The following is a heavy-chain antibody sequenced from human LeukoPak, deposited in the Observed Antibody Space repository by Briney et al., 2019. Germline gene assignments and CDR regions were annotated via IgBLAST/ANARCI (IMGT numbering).Heavy chain of an antibody. D-gene: IGHD4-11*01. CDR3: ARAMGYSIYGSGYFDP. Sequence: PSETLSLTCTVSGGSISSSSYYWGWIRQPRGKGLEWIGSIYYSGSTYYNPSLKSRVTISVDTSKNRFSLKLSSVTAADTAVYYCARAMGYSIYGSGYFDPWGQGTLVTVSS. CDR1: GGSISSSSYY. CDR2: IYYSGST. V-gene: IGHV4-39*07. J-gene: IGHJ5*02.